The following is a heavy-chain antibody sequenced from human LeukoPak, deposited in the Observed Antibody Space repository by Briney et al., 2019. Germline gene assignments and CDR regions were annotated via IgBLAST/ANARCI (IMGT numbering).Heavy chain of an antibody. J-gene: IGHJ4*02. CDR1: GFTFSSYA. Sequence: GGSLRLSCAASGFTFSSYAMSWVRQAPGKGLEWVSAISGSGGSTYYADSVKGRFTISRDNSKNTLYLQMNSLRAEDTAVYYCAKDSAVVVTAIYDYWGQGTLVTVPS. CDR2: ISGSGGST. V-gene: IGHV3-23*01. D-gene: IGHD2-21*02. CDR3: AKDSAVVVTAIYDY.